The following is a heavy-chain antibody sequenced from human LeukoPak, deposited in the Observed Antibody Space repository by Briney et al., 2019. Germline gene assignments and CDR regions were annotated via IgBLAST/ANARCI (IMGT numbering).Heavy chain of an antibody. CDR1: GGSISSGGYY. Sequence: SETLSLACTVSGGSISSGGYYWNWIRQLPTEGLEWIGHIYYTGRTTYNPFVKSRVSISADTSKNQFSLKLNSVTAADTAVYFCASAPLGNSFGYMAYWGQGALVTVSS. CDR2: IYYTGRT. V-gene: IGHV4-31*03. D-gene: IGHD5-18*01. J-gene: IGHJ4*02. CDR3: ASAPLGNSFGYMAY.